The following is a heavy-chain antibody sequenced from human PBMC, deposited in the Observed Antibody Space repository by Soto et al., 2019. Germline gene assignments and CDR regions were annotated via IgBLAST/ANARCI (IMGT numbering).Heavy chain of an antibody. D-gene: IGHD5-12*01. J-gene: IGHJ4*01. CDR1: GFTFSSYA. CDR3: AKGPYCFYVYGYRRSRFYY. CDR2: ISYDGSNK. Sequence: GGSLRLSCAASGFTFSSYAMHWVRQAPGKGLEWVAVISYDGSNKYYADSVKGRFTISRDNSKNTLYLQMNSLRAEDTAVYYCAKGPYCFYVYGYRRSRFYYPGRRSLVPVSA. V-gene: IGHV3-30-3*01.